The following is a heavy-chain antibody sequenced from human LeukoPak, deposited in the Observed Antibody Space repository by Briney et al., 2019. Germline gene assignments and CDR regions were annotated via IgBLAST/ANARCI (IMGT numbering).Heavy chain of an antibody. V-gene: IGHV4-4*07. CDR3: AREGGDPRWLDP. J-gene: IGHJ5*02. CDR1: GGSISTFY. Sequence: TTSETLSLTCTVSGGSISTFYWTWIRQPAGKGLEWIGRINNSGSTNYNPSLRSRASMSVDRSKNQFSVTLSSVTAADTAVYFCAREGGDPRWLDPWGQGTLVTVSS. CDR2: INNSGST. D-gene: IGHD6-25*01.